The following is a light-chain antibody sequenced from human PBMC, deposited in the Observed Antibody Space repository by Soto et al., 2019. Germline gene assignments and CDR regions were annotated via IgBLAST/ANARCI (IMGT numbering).Light chain of an antibody. V-gene: IGKV3-15*01. J-gene: IGKJ1*01. CDR1: QSVSSD. Sequence: EIVMTQSPATLSVSPGERATLSCRASQSVSSDLAWYEQKPGQAPRLLIYGASTRATGIPARFSGSGSGTEFTLTISSLQSEDVAVYYCQQFNTSPWTLGQGTKVDIK. CDR2: GAS. CDR3: QQFNTSPWT.